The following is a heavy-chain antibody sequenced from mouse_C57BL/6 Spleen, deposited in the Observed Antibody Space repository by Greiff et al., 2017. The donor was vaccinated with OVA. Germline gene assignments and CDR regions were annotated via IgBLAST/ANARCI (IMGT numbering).Heavy chain of an antibody. J-gene: IGHJ2*01. Sequence: EVQLQESGPELVKPGASVKIPCKASGYTFTDYNMDWVKQSHGKSLEWIGDINPNNGGTIYNQKFKGKATLTVDKSSSTAYMELRSLTSEDTAVYYCARPGTTVVAHYFDYWGQGTTLTVSS. CDR1: GYTFTDYN. CDR2: INPNNGGT. CDR3: ARPGTTVVAHYFDY. D-gene: IGHD1-1*01. V-gene: IGHV1-18*01.